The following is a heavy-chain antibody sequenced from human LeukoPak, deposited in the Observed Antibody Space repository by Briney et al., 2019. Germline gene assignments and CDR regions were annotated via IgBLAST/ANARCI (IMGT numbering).Heavy chain of an antibody. J-gene: IGHJ4*02. CDR2: ISSSGTTI. Sequence: GGSLRLSCAASGFTFGDYYMSWIRQAPGKGLEWVSSISSSGTTIYYADSVKGRFTISRDNAKNSLYLQMNSLRAEDTAVYYCARGRSPDGYKYYFDYWGQGTLVTVSS. CDR3: ARGRSPDGYKYYFDY. D-gene: IGHD5-24*01. V-gene: IGHV3-11*01. CDR1: GFTFGDYY.